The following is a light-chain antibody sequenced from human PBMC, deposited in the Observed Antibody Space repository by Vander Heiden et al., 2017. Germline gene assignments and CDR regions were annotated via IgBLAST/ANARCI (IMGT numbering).Light chain of an antibody. CDR2: TAS. V-gene: IGKV1-39*01. J-gene: IGKJ1*01. CDR3: QQTYSAPWT. Sequence: DIQMTQSPSSLSASVRDRVTITCRASQSISSYLNWYQQKPGKAPKLLIYTASSLQSGVPTRFSGSGSGTDFTLTISSLQPEDFVTYYCQQTYSAPWTFGQGTKVEIK. CDR1: QSISSY.